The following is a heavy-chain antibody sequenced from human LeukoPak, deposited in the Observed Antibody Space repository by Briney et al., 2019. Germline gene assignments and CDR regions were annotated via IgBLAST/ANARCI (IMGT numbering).Heavy chain of an antibody. CDR1: GFTFDDYA. D-gene: IGHD7-27*01. CDR3: ASSMYMGNFDY. J-gene: IGHJ4*02. CDR2: IYNNEDI. V-gene: IGHV4-59*01. Sequence: GSLRLSCAASGFTFDDYAMHWVRQAPGKGLEWLGYIYNNEDISYNPSLKSRVTISLDTSKNQFSLKLRSVTAADTAVYYCASSMYMGNFDYWGQGTLVTVSS.